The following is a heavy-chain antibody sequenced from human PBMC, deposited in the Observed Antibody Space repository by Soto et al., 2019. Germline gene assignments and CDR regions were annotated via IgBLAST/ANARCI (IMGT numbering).Heavy chain of an antibody. CDR1: GFTFSSYG. CDR2: ISYDGSDK. CDR3: AKGVVVATTYLQH. Sequence: QVQLVESGGGVVQPGRSLRLSCAASGFTFSSYGMHWVRQAPGKGLEWVAVISYDGSDKYYADSVKGRFTISRDNSNNTLYLQMDRRRAADAAVYYCAKGVVVATTYLQHWGQGTLVTVSS. D-gene: IGHD2-15*01. J-gene: IGHJ1*01. V-gene: IGHV3-30*18.